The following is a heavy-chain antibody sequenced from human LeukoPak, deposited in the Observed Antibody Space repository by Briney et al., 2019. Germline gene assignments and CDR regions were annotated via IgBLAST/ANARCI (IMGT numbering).Heavy chain of an antibody. D-gene: IGHD6-13*01. CDR2: IKPDGSEK. J-gene: IGHJ4*02. CDR3: TKGGYSTSWYWVY. CDR1: GFTFSDTL. V-gene: IGHV3-7*03. Sequence: PGGSLRLSCAASGFTFSDTLMTWVRQAPGKGLEWVATIKPDGSEKDYVDSVRGRFTSSRVNAESSLYLQMNSLRAEDTAVYHCTKGGYSTSWYWVYWGQGTLVTVSS.